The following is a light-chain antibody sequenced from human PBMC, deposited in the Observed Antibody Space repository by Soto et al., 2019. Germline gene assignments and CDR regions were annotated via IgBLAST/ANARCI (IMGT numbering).Light chain of an antibody. CDR2: GAS. Sequence: EIFLTQSRGTMSLSPGSRYTRSRRATQSVTSTYLAWYQQKPGQAPRLLIYGASSRAIGIPDRFRGSVSGSDFILTINRLEPEDFAVYYRPQYGSYHTFGTGKRLELK. J-gene: IGKJ5*01. CDR1: QSVTSTY. CDR3: PQYGSYHT. V-gene: IGKV3-20*01.